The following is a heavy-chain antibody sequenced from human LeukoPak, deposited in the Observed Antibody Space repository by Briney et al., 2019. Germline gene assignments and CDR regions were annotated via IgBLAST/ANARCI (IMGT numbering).Heavy chain of an antibody. CDR2: IYYSGST. J-gene: IGHJ6*03. Sequence: SETLSLTCTVSGGSISSYYWSWIRQPPGKGLECIGYIYYSGSTNYNPSLKSRVTISVDTSKNQFSLKLSSVTAADTAVYYCARQADYYDSSGPEWDYYYYYMDVWGKGTTVTVSS. CDR1: GGSISSYY. CDR3: ARQADYYDSSGPEWDYYYYYMDV. V-gene: IGHV4-59*08. D-gene: IGHD3-22*01.